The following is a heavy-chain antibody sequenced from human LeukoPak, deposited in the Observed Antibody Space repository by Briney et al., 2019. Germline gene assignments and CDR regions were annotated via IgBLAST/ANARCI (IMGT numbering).Heavy chain of an antibody. V-gene: IGHV3-20*04. D-gene: IGHD2-2*01. CDR3: AKVVVVPAATTKTYYFDY. J-gene: IGHJ4*02. CDR1: GFIFDDHG. Sequence: PGGSLRLSCAASGFIFDDHGMNWVRQAPGKGLEWVSGINWSGGSTSYADSVKGRFTISRDNSKNTLYLQMNSLRAEDTAVYYCAKVVVVPAATTKTYYFDYRGQGTLVTVSS. CDR2: INWSGGST.